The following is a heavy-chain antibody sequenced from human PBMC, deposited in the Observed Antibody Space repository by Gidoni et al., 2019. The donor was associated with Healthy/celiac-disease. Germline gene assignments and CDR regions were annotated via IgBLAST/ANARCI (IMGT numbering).Heavy chain of an antibody. CDR2: INHSGST. J-gene: IGHJ4*02. Sequence: QVQLQQWGAGLLKPSETLSLTCAVYGGSFSGYYWSWIRQPPGKGLEWIGEINHSGSTNYNPSLKSRVTISVDTSKNQFSLKLSSVTAADTAVYYCARESHLPYYDSSGYYGYWGQGTLVTVSS. CDR1: GGSFSGYY. V-gene: IGHV4-34*01. D-gene: IGHD3-22*01. CDR3: ARESHLPYYDSSGYYGY.